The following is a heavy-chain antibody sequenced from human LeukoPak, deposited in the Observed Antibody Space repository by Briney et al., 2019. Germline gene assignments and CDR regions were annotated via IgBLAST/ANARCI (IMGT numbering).Heavy chain of an antibody. V-gene: IGHV4-39*07. D-gene: IGHD6-19*01. CDR3: ARERGEEYSSGWYKRNFFDN. Sequence: PSETLSLTCTVSGDSFSSVKDYWAWIRQPPGKGLEWIASGDYSGGTYYNPSLESRVTISADMSKNQFSLKLSSVTAADTAIYYCARERGEEYSSGWYKRNFFDNWGQGTRVTVSS. CDR2: GDYSGGT. CDR1: GDSFSSVKDY. J-gene: IGHJ4*02.